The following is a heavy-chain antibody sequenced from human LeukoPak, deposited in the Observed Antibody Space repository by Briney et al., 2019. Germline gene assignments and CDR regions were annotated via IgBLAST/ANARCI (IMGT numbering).Heavy chain of an antibody. V-gene: IGHV4-34*01. J-gene: IGHJ5*02. D-gene: IGHD3-3*01. Sequence: PSETLSFTCAVYGGSFSGYYWSWIRQPPGKGLEWIGEINHSGSTNYNPSLKSRVTISVDTSKNQFSLKLSSVTAADTAVYYCARGLVLRFLEWLLNYNWFDPWGQGTLVTVSS. CDR1: GGSFSGYY. CDR3: ARGLVLRFLEWLLNYNWFDP. CDR2: INHSGST.